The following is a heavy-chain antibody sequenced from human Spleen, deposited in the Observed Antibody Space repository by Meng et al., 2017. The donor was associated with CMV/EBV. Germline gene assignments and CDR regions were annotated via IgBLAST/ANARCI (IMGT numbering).Heavy chain of an antibody. CDR1: SYTFGMFG. CDR2: DGADNGNT. J-gene: IGHJ4*02. V-gene: IGHV1-18*04. Sequence: CKASSYTFGMFGMTWVRQAPGQGLEWVGWDGADNGNTNYAQKFQGSVTMTTDKSTHTAYMEIRALRSDDSAVYYCARAGAAVTTHFDFWGQGTLVTVSS. CDR3: ARAGAAVTTHFDF. D-gene: IGHD4-17*01.